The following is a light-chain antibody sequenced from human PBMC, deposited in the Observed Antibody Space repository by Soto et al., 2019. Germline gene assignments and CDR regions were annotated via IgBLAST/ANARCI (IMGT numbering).Light chain of an antibody. J-gene: IGLJ1*01. Sequence: QSVLTQPPSASGTPGQRVTIACSGSSSNVGSNTVNWYQQLPGTAPKLLIYSNNQRPSGVPDRFSGSKSGTSASLAISGLQSEDEADYYCAAWDDSLNGEVFGTRTKVTV. CDR3: AAWDDSLNGEV. V-gene: IGLV1-44*01. CDR1: SSNVGSNT. CDR2: SNN.